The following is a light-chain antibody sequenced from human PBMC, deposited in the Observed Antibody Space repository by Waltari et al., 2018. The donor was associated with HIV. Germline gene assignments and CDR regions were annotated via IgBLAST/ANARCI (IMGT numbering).Light chain of an antibody. J-gene: IGLJ2*01. CDR1: NIGGQN. CDR2: RDN. Sequence: SYEVTQALSVSVALGQTARITCGGNNIGGQNVHWYQQKPGQAPVLLIFRDNNRPSGFPERFSGSNSGNTATLTISRAQGGDEADYYCQLWHGSTMLFGGGTKLTVL. V-gene: IGLV3-9*01. CDR3: QLWHGSTML.